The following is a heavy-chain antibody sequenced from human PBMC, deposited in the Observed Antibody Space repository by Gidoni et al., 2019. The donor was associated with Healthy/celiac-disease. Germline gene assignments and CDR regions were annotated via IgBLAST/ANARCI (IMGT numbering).Heavy chain of an antibody. J-gene: IGHJ4*02. Sequence: QGQLVQSGAEVKKPGASVKVSCKASGYTFTGYYMHWVRQAPGQGREWMGWINPNSGGTNYAQKFQGRVTMTRDTSISTAYMELSRLRSDDTAVYYCASRRSNSSSWYLYFDYWGQGTLVTVSS. V-gene: IGHV1-2*02. CDR1: GYTFTGYY. CDR2: INPNSGGT. D-gene: IGHD6-13*01. CDR3: ASRRSNSSSWYLYFDY.